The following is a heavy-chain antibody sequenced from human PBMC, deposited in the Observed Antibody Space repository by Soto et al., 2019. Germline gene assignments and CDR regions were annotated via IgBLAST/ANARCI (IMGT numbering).Heavy chain of an antibody. CDR2: IKQDGSEK. CDR3: ARDGDSSSWYYYYYMDV. J-gene: IGHJ6*03. V-gene: IGHV3-7*01. D-gene: IGHD6-13*01. CDR1: GFTFSSYW. Sequence: GGSLRLSCAASGFTFSSYWMSWVRQAPGKGLEWVANIKQDGSEKYYVDSLKGRFTISRDNARNSLYLQMNSRRAEDTAVYYCARDGDSSSWYYYYYMDVWGKGTTVTVSS.